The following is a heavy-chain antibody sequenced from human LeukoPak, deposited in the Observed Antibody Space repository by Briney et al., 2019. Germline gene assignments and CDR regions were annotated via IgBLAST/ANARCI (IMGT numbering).Heavy chain of an antibody. D-gene: IGHD5-18*01. J-gene: IGHJ4*02. V-gene: IGHV4-34*01. CDR2: IYRTGST. Sequence: PSETLSLTCAVYGGSFSGYYWDWIRQPPGKGLQWIGSIYRTGSTYYNPSLKSRVTISVDTSKNQFSLNLNSLTAADTAIYYCARVLSDSSGYNFEYWGQGTLVTVSS. CDR1: GGSFSGYY. CDR3: ARVLSDSSGYNFEY.